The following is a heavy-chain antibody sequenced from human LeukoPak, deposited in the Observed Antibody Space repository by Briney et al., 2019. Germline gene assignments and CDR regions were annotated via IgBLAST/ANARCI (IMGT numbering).Heavy chain of an antibody. Sequence: PGGSLRLSCSAPGFTFRSYVMHWVRQAPGKGLEHVSGISNNGSSTSYADSAKGSFTISRDNSKNTLYLQMSSLRPEDTAVYYCVKDYRGTDGWYSWFGLFDYWGQGTLVTVSS. CDR3: VKDYRGTDGWYSWFGLFDY. V-gene: IGHV3-64D*08. D-gene: IGHD6-19*01. CDR2: ISNNGSST. CDR1: GFTFRSYV. J-gene: IGHJ4*02.